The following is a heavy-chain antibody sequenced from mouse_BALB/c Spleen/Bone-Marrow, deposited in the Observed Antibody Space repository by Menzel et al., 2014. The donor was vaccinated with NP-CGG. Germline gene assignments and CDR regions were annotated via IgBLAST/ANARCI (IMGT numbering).Heavy chain of an antibody. CDR3: ARGTARAMMDY. V-gene: IGHV1S81*02. CDR1: GYTFTSYW. CDR2: IHPSNGRT. Sequence: VQRVESGTELVKPGTSVKLSCKASGYTFTSYWIHWVKQGPGQGLEWIGEIHPSNGRTNYSGKFKTKATLTVDKSSSTAHMQLSSLTSEDSAVYYCARGTARAMMDYWGQGTSVTVSS. J-gene: IGHJ4*01. D-gene: IGHD3-2*01.